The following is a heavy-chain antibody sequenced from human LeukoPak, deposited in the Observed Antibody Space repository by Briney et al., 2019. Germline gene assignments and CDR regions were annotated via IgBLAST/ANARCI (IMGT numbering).Heavy chain of an antibody. CDR2: IRYDGSNK. CDR3: ARPSREYSISGVFDY. J-gene: IGHJ4*02. CDR1: GFTFSSYG. Sequence: GSLRLSCAASGFTFSSYGMHWVRQAPGKGLEWVAFIRYDGSNKYYADSVKGRFTISRDNSKNTLYLQMNSLRAEDTAVYYCARPSREYSISGVFDYWGQGTLVTVSS. D-gene: IGHD6-6*01. V-gene: IGHV3-30*02.